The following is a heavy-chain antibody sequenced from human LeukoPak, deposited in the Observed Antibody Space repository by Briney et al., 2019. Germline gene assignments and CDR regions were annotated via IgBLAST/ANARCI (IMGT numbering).Heavy chain of an antibody. CDR2: IKQDGREK. V-gene: IGHV3-7*04. D-gene: IGHD3-10*01. CDR3: ARGGGDDAFDI. CDR1: GFTFSDYW. J-gene: IGHJ3*02. Sequence: GGSLTLSCAASGFTFSDYWMTWVRQAPGKGLEWVANIKQDGREKYYVDSVKGRFTISRDNAKNSLYLQMNSLRVEDTAVYYCARGGGDDAFDIWGQGTMVTVSS.